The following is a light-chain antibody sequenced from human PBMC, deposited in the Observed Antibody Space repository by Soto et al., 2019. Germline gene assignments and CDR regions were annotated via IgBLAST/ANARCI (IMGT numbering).Light chain of an antibody. CDR2: EVS. V-gene: IGLV2-8*01. CDR1: SSDVGGYNY. J-gene: IGLJ2*01. Sequence: QSALTQPPSASGSPGQSVTISCTGTSSDVGGYNYVSWYQLHPGKAPKLMIYEVSKRPPGVPDRFSGSKSGNTASLTVSGLQAEDEADYYCSSYAGINNLVFGGGTKLTVL. CDR3: SSYAGINNLV.